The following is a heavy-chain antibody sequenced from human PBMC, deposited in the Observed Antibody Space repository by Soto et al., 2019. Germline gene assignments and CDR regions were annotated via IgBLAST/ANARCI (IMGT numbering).Heavy chain of an antibody. Sequence: SETLSLTCAVYGGSFSGYYWSWIRQPPGKGLEWIGEINHSGSTNYNPSLKSRVTISVDTSKNQFSLKLSSVTAADTAVYYCARERSGGWPNYYYYYGMDVWGQGTTVTVSS. CDR3: ARERSGGWPNYYYYYGMDV. J-gene: IGHJ6*02. D-gene: IGHD6-19*01. V-gene: IGHV4-34*01. CDR2: INHSGST. CDR1: GGSFSGYY.